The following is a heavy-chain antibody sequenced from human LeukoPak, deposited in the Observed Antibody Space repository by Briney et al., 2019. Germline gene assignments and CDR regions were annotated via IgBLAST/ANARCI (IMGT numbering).Heavy chain of an antibody. J-gene: IGHJ4*02. CDR2: IYTSGIT. Sequence: SETLSLXCTVSGGSISSGSYYWSWIRQPAGKGLEWIGRIYTSGITNYNPSLKSRVNISVDTSKNQFSLKLSSVTAADTAMYYCARESAYDYVWGSYPKNYFDYWGQGTLVTVSS. V-gene: IGHV4-61*02. CDR1: GGSISSGSYY. CDR3: ARESAYDYVWGSYPKNYFDY. D-gene: IGHD3-16*02.